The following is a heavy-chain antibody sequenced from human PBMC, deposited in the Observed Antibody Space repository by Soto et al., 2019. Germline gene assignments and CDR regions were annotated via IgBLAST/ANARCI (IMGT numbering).Heavy chain of an antibody. CDR3: ARDRHILTGYYYYYYGMDV. Sequence: SETLSLTCAVYGGSFSGYYWSWIRQPPGKGLEWIGEINHSGSTNYNPSLKSRVTISVDTSKNQFSLKLSSVTAADTAVYYCARDRHILTGYYYYYYGMDVWGQGTKVTVSS. V-gene: IGHV4-34*01. D-gene: IGHD3-9*01. CDR2: INHSGST. J-gene: IGHJ6*02. CDR1: GGSFSGYY.